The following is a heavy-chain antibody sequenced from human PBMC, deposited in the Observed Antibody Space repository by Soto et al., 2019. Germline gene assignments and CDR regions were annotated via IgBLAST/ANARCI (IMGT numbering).Heavy chain of an antibody. Sequence: SETLSLTCTVSGGSISSGGYYWSWIRQHPGKGLEWIGYIYYSGSTYYNPSLKSRVTISVDTSKNQFSLKLSSVTAADTAVYYCARHGAVYGMDVWGPGTTVTVSS. CDR3: ARHGAVYGMDV. J-gene: IGHJ6*02. V-gene: IGHV4-31*03. CDR2: IYYSGST. CDR1: GGSISSGGYY. D-gene: IGHD3-3*01.